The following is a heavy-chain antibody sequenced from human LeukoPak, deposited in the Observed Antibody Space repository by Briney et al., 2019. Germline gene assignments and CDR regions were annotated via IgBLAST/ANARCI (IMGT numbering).Heavy chain of an antibody. CDR1: GGXISSHY. J-gene: IGHJ6*02. V-gene: IGHV4-59*11. Sequence: SETLSLTCSVSGGXISSHYWSWIRQPPGKGLEWIGYIYYSGSTNYNPSLKSRVTISVDTSKNQFSLKLSSVHAADTAVYYCARAVAVGTYYYYYGMDVWGQGATVTVSS. D-gene: IGHD6-19*01. CDR3: ARAVAVGTYYYYYGMDV. CDR2: IYYSGST.